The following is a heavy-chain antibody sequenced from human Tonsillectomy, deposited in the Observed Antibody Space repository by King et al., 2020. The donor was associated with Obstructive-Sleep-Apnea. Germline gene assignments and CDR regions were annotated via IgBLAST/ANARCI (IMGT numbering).Heavy chain of an antibody. Sequence: VQLVESGGGLVKPGGSLRLSCAASGFTFSDYYMSWIRQAPGKGLEWVSYISSTSSYTNYADSVKGRFTISRDNAKNSLYLQINSLRAEDTAVYYCARDVSGDILTGYYYWYFDLWGRGTLVTVSS. V-gene: IGHV3-11*06. CDR2: ISSTSSYT. CDR3: ARDVSGDILTGYYYWYFDL. CDR1: GFTFSDYY. J-gene: IGHJ2*01. D-gene: IGHD3-9*01.